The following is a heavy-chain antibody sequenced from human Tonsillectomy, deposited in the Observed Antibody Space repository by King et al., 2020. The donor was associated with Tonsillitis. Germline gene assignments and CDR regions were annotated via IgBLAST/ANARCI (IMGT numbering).Heavy chain of an antibody. V-gene: IGHV3-7*03. J-gene: IGHJ4*02. D-gene: IGHD6-19*01. CDR3: ARDQGSSGWFVGRDY. Sequence: QAPGKGLEWLANIKEDGSEKYYVDSVKGRFTISRDNTKNSLYLQMNSLRAEDTAVYYCARDQGSSGWFVGRDYWGQGNLVTVSS. CDR2: IKEDGSEK.